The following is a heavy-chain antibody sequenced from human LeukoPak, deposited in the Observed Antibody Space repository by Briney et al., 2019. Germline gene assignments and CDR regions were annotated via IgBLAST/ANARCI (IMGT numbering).Heavy chain of an antibody. CDR1: GFTVSSNY. V-gene: IGHV3-66*01. CDR3: ASRDKGYYYGMDV. D-gene: IGHD5-24*01. Sequence: GGSLRLSCAASGFTVSSNYMGWVRQAPGKGLEWVSLIYSGGSTYYVDSVKGRFTISRDNSKNTLYLQVNSVRAEDTAVYYCASRDKGYYYGMDVWGQGTTVTVSS. J-gene: IGHJ6*02. CDR2: IYSGGST.